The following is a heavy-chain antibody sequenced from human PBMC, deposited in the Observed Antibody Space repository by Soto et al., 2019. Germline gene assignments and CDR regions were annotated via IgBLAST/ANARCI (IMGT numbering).Heavy chain of an antibody. CDR3: AKTKFRGVVVNV. J-gene: IGHJ6*02. CDR1: GFTFSSYA. CDR2: ISNSGDT. Sequence: GGSLRLSCAASGFTFSSYAMYWVRQAPGKGLEWVSTISNSGDTYYADSVEGRFTISRDNSKNTLYLQMNSLRAEDTAVYYCAKTKFRGVVVNVWGQGTTVTVSS. V-gene: IGHV3-23*01. D-gene: IGHD3-10*01.